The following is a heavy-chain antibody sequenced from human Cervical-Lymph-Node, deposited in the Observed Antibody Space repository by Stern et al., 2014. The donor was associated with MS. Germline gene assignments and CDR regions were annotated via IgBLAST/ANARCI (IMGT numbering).Heavy chain of an antibody. CDR1: GFTFDDYA. Sequence: VQLVESGGGLVQPGRSLRLSCAASGFTFDDYAMHWVRHAPGKGLEWVSGISWTSSSMAYADSVRGRFTISRDNAKNSLFLQMNSLTPEDTALYYCAKGRGFGLVKGIDHWGQGTLVTVSS. D-gene: IGHD3/OR15-3a*01. CDR3: AKGRGFGLVKGIDH. CDR2: ISWTSSSM. J-gene: IGHJ4*02. V-gene: IGHV3-9*01.